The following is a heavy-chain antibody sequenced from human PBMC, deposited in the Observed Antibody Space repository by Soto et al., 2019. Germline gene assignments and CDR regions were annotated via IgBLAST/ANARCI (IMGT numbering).Heavy chain of an antibody. Sequence: QVQLQESGPGLVKPSQTLSLTCTVSCGSISSGDYYWSWIRQPPGKGLEWIGYIYYSGSTYYNPSLKRRVTISVDTSQNQFSLKLSSVTAADTAVYYCARDEVEGGGMDVWGQGTTVTVSS. D-gene: IGHD1-26*01. CDR1: CGSISSGDYY. V-gene: IGHV4-30-4*01. CDR3: ARDEVEGGGMDV. CDR2: IYYSGST. J-gene: IGHJ6*02.